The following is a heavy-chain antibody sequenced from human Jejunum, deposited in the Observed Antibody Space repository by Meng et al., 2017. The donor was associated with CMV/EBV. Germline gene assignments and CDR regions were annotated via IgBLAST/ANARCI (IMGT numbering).Heavy chain of an antibody. J-gene: IGHJ5*02. CDR2: ISPYNGNT. V-gene: IGHV1-18*01. Sequence: QVQLVQSGAEVKKPGASVKVSCKASDYTFYTHAISWVRQAPGQGLEWMGWISPYNGNTKYAQNLQGRVTLTTDISTSTAYMELRSLRSDDTAVYYCARKLRGGGWFDPWGQGTLVTASS. D-gene: IGHD3-16*01. CDR1: DYTFYTHA. CDR3: ARKLRGGGWFDP.